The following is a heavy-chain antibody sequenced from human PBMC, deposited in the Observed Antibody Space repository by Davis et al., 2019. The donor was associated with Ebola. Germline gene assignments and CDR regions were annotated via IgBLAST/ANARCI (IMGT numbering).Heavy chain of an antibody. D-gene: IGHD4-17*01. V-gene: IGHV4-30-4*01. CDR1: GGSISSDDYY. CDR3: ARASVTLGYYYGMDV. CDR2: IYYSGST. Sequence: LRLSCTVSGGSISSDDYYWSWIRQPPGKGLQWIGFIYYSGSTFYNPSLKSRVFISLDTSKNQFSLKLNSVTASDTAVYYCARASVTLGYYYGMDVWGQGTTVTVSS. J-gene: IGHJ6*02.